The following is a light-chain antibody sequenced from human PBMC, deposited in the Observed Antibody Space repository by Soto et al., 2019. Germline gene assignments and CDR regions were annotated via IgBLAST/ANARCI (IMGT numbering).Light chain of an antibody. CDR2: KAS. CDR1: QSIGSW. Sequence: DIQMTQSPSTLSASVGDRVTITCRASQSIGSWLAWFQQKPGKAPNLLIYKASSLEGGVPSRFSGSGSGTEFTLTISCLQPDDFATYYCQQYSTYSQFSFGPGTTVDSK. V-gene: IGKV1-5*03. CDR3: QQYSTYSQFS. J-gene: IGKJ3*01.